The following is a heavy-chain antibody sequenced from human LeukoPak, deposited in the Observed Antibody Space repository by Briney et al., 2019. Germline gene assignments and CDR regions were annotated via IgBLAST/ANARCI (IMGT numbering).Heavy chain of an antibody. CDR3: ARDPINSVVTALNFDY. CDR2: INPSGGST. V-gene: IGHV1-46*01. D-gene: IGHD2-21*02. CDR1: GYTFTSYY. Sequence: VASVKVSCKASGYTFTSYYIHWVRQAPGQGLEWMGIINPSGGSTSYAQKFQGRVTMTRDTSTSTVYMELSSLRSEDTAVYYCARDPINSVVTALNFDYWGQGTLVTVSS. J-gene: IGHJ4*02.